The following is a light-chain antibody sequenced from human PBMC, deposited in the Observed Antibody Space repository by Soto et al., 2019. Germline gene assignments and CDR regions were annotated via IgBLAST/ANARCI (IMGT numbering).Light chain of an antibody. V-gene: IGLV3-1*01. Sequence: SYELTQPPSVSVSPGQTASITCSGVKLGDKYACWYQQKPGQSPVLVIYQNSKRPSGIPERFSGSNSGNTATLTISGTQAMDEADYYCQAWDSNGVFGGGTKLTVL. J-gene: IGLJ3*02. CDR1: KLGDKY. CDR3: QAWDSNGV. CDR2: QNS.